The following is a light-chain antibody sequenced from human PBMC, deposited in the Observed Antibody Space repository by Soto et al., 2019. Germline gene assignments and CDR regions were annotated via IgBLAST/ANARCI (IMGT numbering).Light chain of an antibody. CDR1: QSISRW. CDR3: QQYGSSPPIT. Sequence: IQMTHSPFTLSASVGDRLTVACRASQSISRWLAWYQQKPGKAPKLLIYDASSLESGVPSRFRGSGSGTDFTLTISRLEPEDSAVYYCQQYGSSPPITFGQGTRLEI. CDR2: DAS. V-gene: IGKV1-5*01. J-gene: IGKJ5*01.